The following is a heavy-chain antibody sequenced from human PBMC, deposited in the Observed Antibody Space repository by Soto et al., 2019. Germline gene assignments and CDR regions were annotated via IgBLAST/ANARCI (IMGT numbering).Heavy chain of an antibody. J-gene: IGHJ4*02. CDR1: GFMFNNYW. CDR2: IKQDGTEK. V-gene: IGHV3-7*01. CDR3: VRDSHGDY. Sequence: EVQLVESGGDLVQPGGSLRLSCTASGFMFNNYWMTWVRQAPGKGLEWVANIKQDGTEKYYVDSVKGRFTVSRDNVKNTLYLQMNSLRAEDTAVYYCVRDSHGDYWGQGTLVTVSS.